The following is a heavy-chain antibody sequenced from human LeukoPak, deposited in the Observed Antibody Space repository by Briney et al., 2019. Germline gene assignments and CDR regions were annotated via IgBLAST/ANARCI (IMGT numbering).Heavy chain of an antibody. CDR3: ARLSTYYDFWSGSPDAFDI. CDR1: GYSFTSYW. V-gene: IGHV5-51*01. Sequence: HGESLKISCKGSGYSFTSYWIGWVRQMPGKGLEWMGIIYPGDSDTRYSPSFQGQVTISADKSISTAYLQWSSLKASDTAMYYCARLSTYYDFWSGSPDAFDIWGQGTMVTVSS. CDR2: IYPGDSDT. J-gene: IGHJ3*02. D-gene: IGHD3-3*01.